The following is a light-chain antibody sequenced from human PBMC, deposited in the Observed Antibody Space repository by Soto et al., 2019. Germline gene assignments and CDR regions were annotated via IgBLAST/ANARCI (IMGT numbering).Light chain of an antibody. CDR1: SRDVGGYNY. CDR2: EVS. Sequence: QSALTQPASVSGSPGQSITISCTGTSRDVGGYNYVSWYHQHPGKAPKLMIYEVSNRPSGVSNRFSGSKSGKTASLTISGLQAEDEGDYYCSSYTGSGTLLFGGGTKLTVL. V-gene: IGLV2-14*01. J-gene: IGLJ2*01. CDR3: SSYTGSGTLL.